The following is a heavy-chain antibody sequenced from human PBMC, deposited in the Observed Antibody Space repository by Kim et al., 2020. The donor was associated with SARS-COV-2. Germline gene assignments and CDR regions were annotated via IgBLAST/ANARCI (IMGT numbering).Heavy chain of an antibody. CDR2: IIPIFGTA. CDR1: GGTFSSYA. V-gene: IGHV1-69*13. Sequence: SVKVSCKASGGTFSSYAISWVRQAPGQGLEWMGGIIPIFGTANYAQKFQGRVTITADESTSTAYMELSSLRSEDTAVYYCARDLGAAGTRPMRGAEDYWGQGTLVTVSS. CDR3: ARDLGAAGTRPMRGAEDY. J-gene: IGHJ4*02. D-gene: IGHD6-13*01.